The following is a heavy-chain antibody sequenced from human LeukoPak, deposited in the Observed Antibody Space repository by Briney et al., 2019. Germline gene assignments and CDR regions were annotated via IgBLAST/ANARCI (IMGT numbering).Heavy chain of an antibody. Sequence: SETLSLTCTASGGSISANYWSWIRQPPGKGLEWIGYIYYSGSTRYNPSLKSRVTMSVDTSNNQFSLRLNSVTAADTAVYYCARWYCSGDTCYHLDVWGKGATVTVSS. J-gene: IGHJ6*03. CDR2: IYYSGST. D-gene: IGHD2-15*01. V-gene: IGHV4-59*01. CDR1: GGSISANY. CDR3: ARWYCSGDTCYHLDV.